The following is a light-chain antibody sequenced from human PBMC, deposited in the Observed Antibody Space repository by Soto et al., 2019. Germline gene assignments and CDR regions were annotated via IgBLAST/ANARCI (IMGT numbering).Light chain of an antibody. Sequence: EIVLTQSPATLSLSPGERATLSCRASQSVSSYLAWYQQKPGQAPRLLIYDASNRATGIPARFSGSGSGTDFTLTISSLEPEDFAVYYCQQPSNGITFGQGTRLEIK. J-gene: IGKJ5*01. CDR2: DAS. CDR3: QQPSNGIT. CDR1: QSVSSY. V-gene: IGKV3-11*01.